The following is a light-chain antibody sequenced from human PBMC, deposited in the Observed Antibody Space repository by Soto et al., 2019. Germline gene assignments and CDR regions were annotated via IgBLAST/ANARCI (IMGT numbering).Light chain of an antibody. CDR1: QSVSSYY. Sequence: EIVLRQAPGTRSLSPEERATLSCRASQSVSSYYLAWYQQKPGQAPRLLIYDASSRATGIPDRFSGSGSGTDFTLTISRLEPEDFAVYYCQPYGSSRTFGQGTQVDIK. CDR3: QPYGSSRT. V-gene: IGKV3-20*01. CDR2: DAS. J-gene: IGKJ1*01.